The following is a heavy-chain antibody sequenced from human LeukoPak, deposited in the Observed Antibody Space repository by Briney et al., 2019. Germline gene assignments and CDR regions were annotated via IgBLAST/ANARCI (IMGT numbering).Heavy chain of an antibody. D-gene: IGHD1-26*01. J-gene: IGHJ4*02. V-gene: IGHV3-23*01. CDR3: AKGGKWDVTPFDY. CDR2: ISGGGGST. Sequence: GGSLRLSCAASGFTFTSYSMNWVRQAPGKGLEWVSTISGGGGSTYYADSVKGRFTISRDNSKNTLYLQVNSLSAEDTAVYYCAKGGKWDVTPFDYWGQGTLVTVSS. CDR1: GFTFTSYS.